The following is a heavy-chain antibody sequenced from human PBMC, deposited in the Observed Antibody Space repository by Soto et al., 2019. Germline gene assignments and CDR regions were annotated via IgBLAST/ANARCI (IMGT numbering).Heavy chain of an antibody. J-gene: IGHJ6*02. CDR2: INPGDSDT. D-gene: IGHD6-13*01. Sequence: GESLKISCKGFGYSFSNYWIGWVGKMHGEGLEWMGIINPGDSDTRYSPASQGQVTISADKSISTAYLQWSSLKASDTAMYYCARHRSWAYGMDVWG. CDR1: GYSFSNYW. CDR3: ARHRSWAYGMDV. V-gene: IGHV5-51*01.